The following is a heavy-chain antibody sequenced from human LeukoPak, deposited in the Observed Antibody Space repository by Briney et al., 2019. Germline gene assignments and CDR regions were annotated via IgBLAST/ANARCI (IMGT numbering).Heavy chain of an antibody. CDR1: GGSISSGDYY. Sequence: SQTLSLTYTVSGGSISSGDYYWSWIRQPPGKGLEWIGYIYYSGSTYYNPSLKSRVTISVDTSKNQFSLKLSSVTAADTAVYYCARGCREYDFWSGYSNWFDPWGQGTLVAVSS. CDR3: ARGCREYDFWSGYSNWFDP. J-gene: IGHJ5*02. CDR2: IYYSGST. V-gene: IGHV4-30-4*01. D-gene: IGHD3-3*01.